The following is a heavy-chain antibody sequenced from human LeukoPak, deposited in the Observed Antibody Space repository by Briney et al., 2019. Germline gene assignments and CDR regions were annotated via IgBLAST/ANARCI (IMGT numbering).Heavy chain of an antibody. CDR1: GYTFTGYY. J-gene: IGHJ5*02. Sequence: GASVKVSCKASGYTFTGYYMHWVRQAPGQGLEWMGWINPNSGGTNYAQKFQGRVTMTRDTSISTAYMELSRLRSDDTAVYYCARDQRDGYYYDSRSRFDPWGQGTLVTVSS. D-gene: IGHD3-22*01. CDR2: INPNSGGT. CDR3: ARDQRDGYYYDSRSRFDP. V-gene: IGHV1-2*02.